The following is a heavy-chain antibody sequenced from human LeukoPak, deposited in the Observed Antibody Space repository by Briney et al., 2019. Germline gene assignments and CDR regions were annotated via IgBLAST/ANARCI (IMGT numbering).Heavy chain of an antibody. CDR1: GFTFSSYA. D-gene: IGHD6-6*01. Sequence: SGGSLRLSCAASGFTFSSYAMSWVRQAPGKGLEWVSAISGSGGSTYYADSVKGRFTISRDNSKNTLYPQMNTLRAEDTAVYYCAKSIAARPYYYYGMDVWGQGTTVTVSS. V-gene: IGHV3-23*01. CDR3: AKSIAARPYYYYGMDV. J-gene: IGHJ6*02. CDR2: ISGSGGST.